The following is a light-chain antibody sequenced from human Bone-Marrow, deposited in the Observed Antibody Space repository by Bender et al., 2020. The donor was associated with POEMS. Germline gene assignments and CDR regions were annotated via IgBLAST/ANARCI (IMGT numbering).Light chain of an antibody. J-gene: IGLJ2*01. CDR1: SSDVGGYEY. V-gene: IGLV2-8*01. CDR2: DVT. Sequence: QSALTQPASVSGSPGQAITISCTGTSSDVGGYEYVSWYQQHPGKAPKLLIYDVTKRPSGVPDRFSGSKSGSTASLTVSGLQAEDEADYYCSAYAGSNNLLFGGGTKLTVL. CDR3: SAYAGSNNLL.